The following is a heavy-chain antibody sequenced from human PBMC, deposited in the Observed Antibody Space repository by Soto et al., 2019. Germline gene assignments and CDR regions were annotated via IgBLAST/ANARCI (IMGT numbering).Heavy chain of an antibody. D-gene: IGHD3-3*01. Sequence: PGGSLRLSCAASGFTFSSYAMSWVRQAPGKGLEWVSAISGSGGSTYYADSVKGRFTISRDNSKNTLYLQMNSLRAEDTAVYYCAKDNLETIFGVVITPDYWGQGTLVTVSS. CDR2: ISGSGGST. V-gene: IGHV3-23*01. J-gene: IGHJ4*02. CDR1: GFTFSSYA. CDR3: AKDNLETIFGVVITPDY.